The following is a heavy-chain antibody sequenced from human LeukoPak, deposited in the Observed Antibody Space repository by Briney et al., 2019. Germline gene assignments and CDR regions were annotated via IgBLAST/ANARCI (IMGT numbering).Heavy chain of an antibody. CDR1: GYTFITYY. Sequence: PLASVKVSCKASGYTFITYYMHWVRQAPGQGLEWMGIVNPTSGSTSYAQKFQGRVTMTRDTSTSTVHMELSSLRSEDTAVYYCARDKSRFGAEGGFDPWGQGTLVTVSS. V-gene: IGHV1-46*01. CDR2: VNPTSGST. CDR3: ARDKSRFGAEGGFDP. D-gene: IGHD3-10*01. J-gene: IGHJ5*02.